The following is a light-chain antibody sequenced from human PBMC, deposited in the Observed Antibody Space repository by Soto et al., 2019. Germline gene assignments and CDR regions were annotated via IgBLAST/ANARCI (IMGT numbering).Light chain of an antibody. V-gene: IGKV1-13*02. Sequence: AIQLTQSPSSLSASVGDRVTITCRASQVISSALAWYQQRPGKAPKLLIYDASSLETGVPSRFSGYGSGTDFTLTISSLQPEEFATYYCQQFDSFPLTFGGGTKVEIK. J-gene: IGKJ4*01. CDR3: QQFDSFPLT. CDR2: DAS. CDR1: QVISSA.